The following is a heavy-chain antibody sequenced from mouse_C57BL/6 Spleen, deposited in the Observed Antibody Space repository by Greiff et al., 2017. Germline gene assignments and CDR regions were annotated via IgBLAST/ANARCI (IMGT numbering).Heavy chain of an antibody. CDR1: GYTFTDYE. CDR3: TRDYGRSSDYFDY. V-gene: IGHV1-15*01. Sequence: QVQLQQSGAELVRPGASVTLSCKASGYTFTDYEMHWVKQTPVHGLEWIGAIDPETGGTAYNQKFKGKAILTADKSSSTAYMELRSLTSEDSAVYYCTRDYGRSSDYFDYWGQGTTLTVSS. D-gene: IGHD1-1*01. J-gene: IGHJ2*01. CDR2: IDPETGGT.